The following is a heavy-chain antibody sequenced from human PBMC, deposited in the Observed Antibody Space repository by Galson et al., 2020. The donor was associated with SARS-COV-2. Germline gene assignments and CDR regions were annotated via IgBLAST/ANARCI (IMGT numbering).Heavy chain of an antibody. V-gene: IGHV1-18*01. CDR2: ISVNTGDT. D-gene: IGHD3-10*01. J-gene: IGHJ3*02. CDR1: GATLRDYG. CDR3: ARRSLWLGENAFDM. Sequence: ASVKVSCKASGATLRDYGISWVRQAPGQGLEWLGWISVNTGDTNYAQTVQGRVTMTTDKSTGTAYLQLKNLASDDTALYYCARRSLWLGENAFDMWGQETMVTVSS.